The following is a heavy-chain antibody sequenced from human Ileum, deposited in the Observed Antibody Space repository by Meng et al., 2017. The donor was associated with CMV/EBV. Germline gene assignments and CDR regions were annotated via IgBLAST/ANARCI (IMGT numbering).Heavy chain of an antibody. CDR3: ARDGGFYDILTGLFDY. V-gene: IGHV3-20*04. Sequence: EVQLVESGGGVVRPGGSLRLSCAASGFNFADYGMSWVRQAPGKGLEWVSSINWNGGSTGYADSVKGRFTISRDNAKNSLYLQMNSLRAEDTALYYCARDGGFYDILTGLFDYWGQGALVTVSS. CDR1: GFNFADYG. CDR2: INWNGGST. D-gene: IGHD3-9*01. J-gene: IGHJ4*02.